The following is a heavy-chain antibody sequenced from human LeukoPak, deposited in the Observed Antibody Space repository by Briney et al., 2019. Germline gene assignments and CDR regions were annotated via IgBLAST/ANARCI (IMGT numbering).Heavy chain of an antibody. CDR3: ARLSAAVHLGAFDL. J-gene: IGHJ3*01. V-gene: IGHV4-4*09. CDR2: IHTSGSN. D-gene: IGHD3-3*01. Sequence: SETLSLTCAVSGVSIGPYYWAWIRQPPGKGLEWIGYIHTSGSNNQYPSLKSRVTISVDKSKNHFSLRLTSVTAADTAVYYCARLSAAVHLGAFDLWGQGTMVTVSS. CDR1: GVSIGPYY.